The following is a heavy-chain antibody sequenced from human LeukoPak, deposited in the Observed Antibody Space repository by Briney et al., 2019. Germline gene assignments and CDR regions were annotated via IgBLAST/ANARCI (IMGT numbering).Heavy chain of an antibody. J-gene: IGHJ4*02. CDR3: ARGWLVWFGEFSSYFGY. Sequence: SETLSLTCTVSGGSISSSSYFWVWIRQPPGKGLEWIGSIYYSGSTNYNPSLKSRVTISVDTSKNQFSLKLSSVTAADTAVYYCARGWLVWFGEFSSYFGYWGQGTLVTVSS. D-gene: IGHD3-10*01. CDR1: GGSISSSSYF. CDR2: IYYSGST. V-gene: IGHV4-39*07.